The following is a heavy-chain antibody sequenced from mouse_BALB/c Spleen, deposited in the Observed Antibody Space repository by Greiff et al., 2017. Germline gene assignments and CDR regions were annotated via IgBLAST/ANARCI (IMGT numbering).Heavy chain of an antibody. J-gene: IGHJ4*01. V-gene: IGHV1-7*01. D-gene: IGHD2-1*01. Sequence: VQLQQSGAELAKPGASVKMSCKASGYTFTSYWMHWVKQRPGQGLEWIGYINPSTGYTEYNQKFKDKATLTADKSSSTAYMQLSSLTSEDSAVYYCARGGIYYGNYGGAMDYWGQGTSVTVSS. CDR1: GYTFTSYW. CDR2: INPSTGYT. CDR3: ARGGIYYGNYGGAMDY.